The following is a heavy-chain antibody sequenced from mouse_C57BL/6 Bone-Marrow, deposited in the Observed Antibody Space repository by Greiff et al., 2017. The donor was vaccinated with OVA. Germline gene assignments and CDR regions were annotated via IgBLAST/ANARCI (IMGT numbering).Heavy chain of an antibody. CDR2: IDPSDSYT. D-gene: IGHD2-5*01. J-gene: IGHJ4*01. Sequence: QVQLQQSGAELVMPGASVKLSCKASGYTFTSYWMHWVKQRPGQGLEWIGEIDPSDSYTNYNQKFKGKATLTVDKSSSTAYMQLSSLTSEDSAVYYCALYSNYGAMDYWGQGTSVTVSS. CDR1: GYTFTSYW. CDR3: ALYSNYGAMDY. V-gene: IGHV1-69*01.